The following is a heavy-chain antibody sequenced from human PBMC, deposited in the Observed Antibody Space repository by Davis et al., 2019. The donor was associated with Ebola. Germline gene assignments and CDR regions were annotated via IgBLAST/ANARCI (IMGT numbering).Heavy chain of an antibody. D-gene: IGHD3-3*01. J-gene: IGHJ6*03. CDR3: AIEPRSYDFWKSYYYYFMDV. Sequence: PSETLSLTCTVSCGSISSYYWSWVRQPAGKGLEWIGRFYTSGCTTSKPSLKSRVTMSVDTSKNQFSLKLSSVTAADTAVYYCAIEPRSYDFWKSYYYYFMDVWGKGTTVTVSS. CDR2: FYTSGCT. CDR1: CGSISSYY. V-gene: IGHV4-4*07.